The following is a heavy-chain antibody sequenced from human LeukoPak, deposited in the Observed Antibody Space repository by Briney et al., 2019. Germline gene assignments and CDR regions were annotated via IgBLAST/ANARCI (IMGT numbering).Heavy chain of an antibody. CDR2: ISYDGSNK. J-gene: IGHJ3*02. V-gene: IGHV3-30-3*01. CDR3: ARGQFDWLLYEAFDI. Sequence: ERSLRLSCAASGFTFSSYAMHWVRQAPGKGLEWVAVISYDGSNKYYADSVKGRFTISRDNSKNTLCLQMNSLRAEDTALYYCARGQFDWLLYEAFDIWGQGTMVTVSS. CDR1: GFTFSSYA. D-gene: IGHD3-9*01.